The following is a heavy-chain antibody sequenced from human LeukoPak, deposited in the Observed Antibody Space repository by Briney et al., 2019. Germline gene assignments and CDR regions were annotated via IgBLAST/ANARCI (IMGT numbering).Heavy chain of an antibody. CDR3: ARLVWDSSGWDPYDY. CDR1: GGSISSGGYS. V-gene: IGHV4-30-2*01. CDR2: IYHSGST. D-gene: IGHD6-19*01. Sequence: SQTLSLTCAVSGGSISSGGYSWSWIRQPPGKGLEWIGYIYHSGSTYYNPSLKSRVTISVDTSKNQFSLKLSSVTAADTAVYYCARLVWDSSGWDPYDYWGQGTLVTVSS. J-gene: IGHJ4*02.